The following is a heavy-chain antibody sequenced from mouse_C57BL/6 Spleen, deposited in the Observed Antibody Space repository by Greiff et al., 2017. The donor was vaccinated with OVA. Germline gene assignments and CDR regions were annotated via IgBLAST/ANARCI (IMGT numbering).Heavy chain of an antibody. CDR1: GYAFSSYW. V-gene: IGHV1-80*01. CDR2: IYPGDGDT. D-gene: IGHD2-4*01. CDR3: ARRGDYDNFFAY. J-gene: IGHJ3*01. Sequence: QVQLKESGAELVKPGASVKISCKASGYAFSSYWMNWVKQRPGKGLEWIGQIYPGDGDTNYNGKFKGKATLTADKSSSTAYMQLSSLTSEDSAVYFCARRGDYDNFFAYWGQGTLVTVSA.